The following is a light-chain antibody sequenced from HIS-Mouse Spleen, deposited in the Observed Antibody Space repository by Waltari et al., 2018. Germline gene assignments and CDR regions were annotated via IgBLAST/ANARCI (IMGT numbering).Light chain of an antibody. CDR3: CSYAGSYTGV. J-gene: IGLJ1*01. CDR1: SSDVGGYNY. Sequence: QSALTQPRSVSWSPGQSVTISCTGTSSDVGGYNYVSWYQQHPGKAPKLMIYGVSKRPSGVPDRFSGSKSGNTASLTISGLQAEDEADYYCCSYAGSYTGVFGTGTKVTVL. CDR2: GVS. V-gene: IGLV2-11*01.